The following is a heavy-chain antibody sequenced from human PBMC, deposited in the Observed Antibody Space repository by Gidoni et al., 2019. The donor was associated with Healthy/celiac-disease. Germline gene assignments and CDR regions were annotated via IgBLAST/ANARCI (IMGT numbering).Heavy chain of an antibody. CDR3: ARVMVPSGYSSGWYVSSYYYYGMDV. CDR1: GFTFSSYS. J-gene: IGHJ6*02. Sequence: EVQLVESGGGLVKPGGSLRLSCAASGFTFSSYSMNWVSQAPGKGLEWVSSISSSSSYIYYADSVKGRFTISRDNAKNSLYLQMNSLRAEDTAVYYCARVMVPSGYSSGWYVSSYYYYGMDVWGQGTTVTVSS. CDR2: ISSSSSYI. V-gene: IGHV3-21*01. D-gene: IGHD6-19*01.